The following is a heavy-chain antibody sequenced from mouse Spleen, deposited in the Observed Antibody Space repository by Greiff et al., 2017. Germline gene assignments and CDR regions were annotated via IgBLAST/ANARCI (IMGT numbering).Heavy chain of an antibody. CDR1: GFTFTDYY. CDR2: IRNKANGYTT. Sequence: EVKVVESGGGLVQPGGSLSLSCAASGFTFTDYYMSWVRQPPGKALEWLGFIRNKANGYTTEYSASVKGRFTISRDNSQSILYLQMNALRAEDSATYYCARWLPPYAMDYWGLGTSVTVSS. D-gene: IGHD2-2*01. CDR3: ARWLPPYAMDY. V-gene: IGHV7-3*01. J-gene: IGHJ4*01.